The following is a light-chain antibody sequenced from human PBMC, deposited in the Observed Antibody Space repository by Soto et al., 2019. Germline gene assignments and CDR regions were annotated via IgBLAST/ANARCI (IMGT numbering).Light chain of an antibody. J-gene: IGKJ4*01. CDR1: QDISTY. V-gene: IGKV1-33*01. CDR3: QQYDNLPLT. Sequence: DIQMTQSPSSLSASAGDRVTLTCQASQDISTYLNWYQQEPGKAPKLLIYDASNLETGVPSRFSGSGSGTDFTFTISSLQPEDIATYYCQQYDNLPLTFGGGTKVDIK. CDR2: DAS.